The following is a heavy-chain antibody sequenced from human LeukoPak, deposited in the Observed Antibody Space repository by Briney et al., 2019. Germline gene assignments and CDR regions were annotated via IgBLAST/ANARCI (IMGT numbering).Heavy chain of an antibody. D-gene: IGHD6-19*01. CDR3: ARPSSGWYGS. Sequence: GGSLRLSCAVSGFSFSSYWMHWVRQAPGKRLVWVSRISTDGSSTTYADSVRGRFTIARDNTKNTLYLQMDSLRAEDTAVYYCARPSSGWYGSWGQGTLVTVSS. J-gene: IGHJ4*02. CDR1: GFSFSSYW. CDR2: ISTDGSST. V-gene: IGHV3-74*01.